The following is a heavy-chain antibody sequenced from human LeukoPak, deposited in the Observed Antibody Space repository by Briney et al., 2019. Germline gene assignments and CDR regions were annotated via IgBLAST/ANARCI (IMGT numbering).Heavy chain of an antibody. D-gene: IGHD3-9*01. Sequence: GGSLRLSCAASGFTFSNAWMSWVRQAPGKGLEWVANIKQDGSEKYYVDSVKGRFTISRDNAKNSLYLQMNSLRAEDTAVYYCARRYFDWFGPAFDIWGQGTMVTVSS. CDR3: ARRYFDWFGPAFDI. J-gene: IGHJ3*02. CDR1: GFTFSNAW. CDR2: IKQDGSEK. V-gene: IGHV3-7*01.